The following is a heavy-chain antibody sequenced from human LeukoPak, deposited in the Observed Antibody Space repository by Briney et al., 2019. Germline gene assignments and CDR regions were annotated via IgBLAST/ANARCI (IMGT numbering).Heavy chain of an antibody. V-gene: IGHV3-7*01. CDR3: ARVSSGYDEWYFDY. CDR2: IKQDGSEK. D-gene: IGHD5-12*01. Sequence: PGGSLRLSCAASGFTFSSYWMSWVRQAPGKGLEWVANIKQDGSEKYYVDSVKGRFTISRDNAKNSLYLQMNSLRAEDTAVYYCARVSSGYDEWYFDYWGQGTLVTVSS. CDR1: GFTFSSYW. J-gene: IGHJ4*02.